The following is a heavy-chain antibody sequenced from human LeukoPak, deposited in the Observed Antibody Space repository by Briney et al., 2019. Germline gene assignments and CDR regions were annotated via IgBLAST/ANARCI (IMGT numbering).Heavy chain of an antibody. V-gene: IGHV4-34*01. J-gene: IGHJ4*02. CDR1: GGSFSGYY. Sequence: SETLSLTYAVYGGSFSGYYWSWIRQPPGKGLEWIGEINHSGSTNYNPSLKSRVTISVDTSKNQFSLKLSSVTAADTAVYYCARGIAAAGPFDYWGQGTLVTVSS. CDR3: ARGIAAAGPFDY. CDR2: INHSGST. D-gene: IGHD6-13*01.